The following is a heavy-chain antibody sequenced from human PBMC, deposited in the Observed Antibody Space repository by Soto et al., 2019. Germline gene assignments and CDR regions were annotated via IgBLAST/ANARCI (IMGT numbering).Heavy chain of an antibody. Sequence: GASVKVSCKASGYAFTGYYMHWGRQAPGQGLEWMGWINPNSGGTNYAQKFQGWVTMTRDTSISTAYMELSRLRSDDTAVYYCARGLKSGWYMGWFDPWGQGTLVSVSS. V-gene: IGHV1-2*04. CDR3: ARGLKSGWYMGWFDP. CDR1: GYAFTGYY. CDR2: INPNSGGT. D-gene: IGHD6-19*01. J-gene: IGHJ5*02.